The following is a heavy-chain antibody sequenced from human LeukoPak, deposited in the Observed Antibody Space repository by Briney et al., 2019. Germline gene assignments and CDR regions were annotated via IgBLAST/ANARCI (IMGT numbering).Heavy chain of an antibody. CDR1: GYTFTSYG. J-gene: IGHJ4*02. CDR2: ISAYNGNT. Sequence: ASVKVSCKASGYTFTSYGISWVRQAPGQGFEWMGWISAYNGNTNYAQKLQGRVTMTTDTSTSTVYMELSSLRSEDTAVYYCARGRGYSYGGISDYWGQGTLVTVSS. CDR3: ARGRGYSYGGISDY. V-gene: IGHV1-18*01. D-gene: IGHD5-18*01.